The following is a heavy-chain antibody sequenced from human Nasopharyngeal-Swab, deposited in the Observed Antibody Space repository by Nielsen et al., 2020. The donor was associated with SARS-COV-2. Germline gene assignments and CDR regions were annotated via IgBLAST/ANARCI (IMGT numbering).Heavy chain of an antibody. Sequence: SLKISCAASDSTSSSYSMNWVRQAPGKGLEWVSSISSSSSYIYYPDSVKGRFTISRDNAKNSLYLQMNSLRAEDTAVYYCASGYDFWTGYGYWGQGTLVTVSS. D-gene: IGHD3-3*01. V-gene: IGHV3-21*01. CDR1: DSTSSSYS. J-gene: IGHJ4*02. CDR3: ASGYDFWTGYGY. CDR2: ISSSSSYI.